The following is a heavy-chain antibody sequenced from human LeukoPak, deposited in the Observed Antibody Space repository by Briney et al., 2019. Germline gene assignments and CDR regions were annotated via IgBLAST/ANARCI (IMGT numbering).Heavy chain of an antibody. CDR1: GFTFSSYS. CDR3: ARANDHGVSFDP. Sequence: PGGSLRLSCAASGFTFSSYSMNWVRQAPGKGLEWVSSISSSSSYIYYADSVKGRFTISRDNAKNSLYLQMNSLRAEDTAVYYCARANDHGVSFDPWGQGTLVTVSS. D-gene: IGHD4-17*01. J-gene: IGHJ5*02. V-gene: IGHV3-21*01. CDR2: ISSSSSYI.